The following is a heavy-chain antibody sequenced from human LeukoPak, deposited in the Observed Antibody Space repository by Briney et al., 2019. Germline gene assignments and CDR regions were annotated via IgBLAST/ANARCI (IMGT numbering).Heavy chain of an antibody. V-gene: IGHV4-39*01. CDR2: IYYSGST. Sequence: SETLSLTCTVSGGSINSSSYYWGWIRQPPGKGLEWIGSIYYSGSTYYNPSLKSRVTISGDTSKNQFSLKLSSVTAADTAVYYCARQRADSSGWYPAWFDPWGQGTLVTVSS. CDR1: GGSINSSSYY. D-gene: IGHD6-19*01. J-gene: IGHJ5*02. CDR3: ARQRADSSGWYPAWFDP.